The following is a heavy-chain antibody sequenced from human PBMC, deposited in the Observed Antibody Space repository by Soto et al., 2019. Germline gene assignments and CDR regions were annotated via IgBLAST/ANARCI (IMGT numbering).Heavy chain of an antibody. CDR1: GGSISSGGYY. CDR3: ARYKSEFYFDY. CDR2: IYYSGST. D-gene: IGHD1-1*01. Sequence: PSETLSLTCTVSGGSISSGGYYWSWIRQHPGRGLEWIGYIYYSGSTNYNPSLKSRVTISVDTSKNQFSLKLSSVTAADTAVYYCARYKSEFYFDYWGQGTLVTVSS. V-gene: IGHV4-61*08. J-gene: IGHJ4*02.